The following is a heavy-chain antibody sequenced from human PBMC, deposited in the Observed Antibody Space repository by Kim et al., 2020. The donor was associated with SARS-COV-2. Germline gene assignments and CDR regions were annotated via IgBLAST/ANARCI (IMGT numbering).Heavy chain of an antibody. CDR1: GGSISSYY. CDR3: ARFYWNDESYYLMDV. V-gene: IGHV4-59*13. J-gene: IGHJ6*02. Sequence: SETLSLTCTVSGGSISSYYWSWIRQPPGKGLEWIGYIYYSGSTSYIPSLKSRVTISVDTSKNQFSLKLFSVTAADTAVYYCARFYWNDESYYLMDVWGRGTTVTVSS. D-gene: IGHD1-1*01. CDR2: IYYSGST.